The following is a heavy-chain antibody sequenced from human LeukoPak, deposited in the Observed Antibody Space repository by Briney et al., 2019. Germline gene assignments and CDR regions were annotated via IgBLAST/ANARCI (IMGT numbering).Heavy chain of an antibody. CDR2: IKHDGSEE. Sequence: GGSLRLSCAASGFTFSSYSMNWVRQAPGRGLEWVANIKHDGSEESYVDSVEGRFTISRDNDKNSLYLQMNSLRAEDTALYYCARPSGFYSSYFSWNFWGQGTLVTVSS. CDR3: ARPSGFYSSYFSWNF. CDR1: GFTFSSYS. V-gene: IGHV3-7*04. J-gene: IGHJ4*02. D-gene: IGHD6-13*01.